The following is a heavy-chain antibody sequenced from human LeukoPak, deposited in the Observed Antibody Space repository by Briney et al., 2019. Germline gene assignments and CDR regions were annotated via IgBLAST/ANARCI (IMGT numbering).Heavy chain of an antibody. Sequence: GGSLRLSCAASGFTFSSYSMNWVRQAPGKGLEWVSSISSSSYIYYADSVKGRFTISRDNAKNSLYLQMNSLRAEDTAVYYCARDFARIESHYYYYYYMDVWGKGTTVTVSS. CDR3: ARDFARIESHYYYYYYMDV. CDR2: ISSSSYI. J-gene: IGHJ6*03. D-gene: IGHD5-24*01. CDR1: GFTFSSYS. V-gene: IGHV3-21*01.